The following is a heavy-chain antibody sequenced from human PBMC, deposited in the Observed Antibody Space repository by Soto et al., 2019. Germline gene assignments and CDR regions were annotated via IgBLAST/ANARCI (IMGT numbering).Heavy chain of an antibody. J-gene: IGHJ3*02. CDR2: ISWNSGSI. D-gene: IGHD5-12*01. CDR1: GFTFDDYA. CDR3: AKDLVATIYAFDI. V-gene: IGHV3-9*01. Sequence: EVQLVESGGGLVQPGRSLRLSCAASGFTFDDYAMHWVRQAPGKGLEWVSGISWNSGSIGYADSVKGRFTISRDNAKNSLYLQMNSLRAEDTALYYCAKDLVATIYAFDIWGQGTMVTVSS.